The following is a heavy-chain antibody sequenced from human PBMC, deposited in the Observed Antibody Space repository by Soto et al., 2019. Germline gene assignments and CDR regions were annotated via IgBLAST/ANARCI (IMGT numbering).Heavy chain of an antibody. Sequence: KPSETLSLTCTVSGGSISSSSYYWGWIRQPPGKGLEWIGSIYYSGSTYYNPSLKSRVTISVDTSKNQFSLKLSSVTAADTAVYYCARHALSAGDYGWSLTFYYYYGMDVWGQGTTVTVSS. CDR1: GGSISSSSYY. D-gene: IGHD4-17*01. CDR3: ARHALSAGDYGWSLTFYYYYGMDV. CDR2: IYYSGST. J-gene: IGHJ6*02. V-gene: IGHV4-39*01.